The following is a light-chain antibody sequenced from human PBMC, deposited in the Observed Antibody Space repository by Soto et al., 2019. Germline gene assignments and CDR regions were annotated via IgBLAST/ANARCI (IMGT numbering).Light chain of an antibody. CDR3: CSYAGSSTYV. CDR2: EGS. Sequence: QSVLTQPASVSGSPGQSIIISCTGTNSDVGSYNLVSWYQQHPGNAPKVMIYEGSKRPSGISNRFSGSKSGDTASLTISGLQAEDEADYYCCSYAGSSTYVFGTGTKLTVL. J-gene: IGLJ1*01. CDR1: NSDVGSYNL. V-gene: IGLV2-23*01.